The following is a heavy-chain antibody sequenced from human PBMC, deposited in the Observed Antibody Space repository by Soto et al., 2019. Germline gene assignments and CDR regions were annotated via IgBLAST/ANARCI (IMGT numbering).Heavy chain of an antibody. J-gene: IGHJ4*02. CDR3: AHRQRGYAYYFDY. CDR2: IYWDEDK. V-gene: IGHV2-5*02. CDR1: GFSLSTRGVA. Sequence: QITLKESGPTLVKPTQTLTLTCTFSGFSLSTRGVAVGWFRQPPGKALEWLALIYWDEDKWYSPSLKSRLTITDDTSKNQVVLTMYNTDTGYPGIYACAHRQRGYAYYFDYWGQGTLVTVSS. D-gene: IGHD5-12*01.